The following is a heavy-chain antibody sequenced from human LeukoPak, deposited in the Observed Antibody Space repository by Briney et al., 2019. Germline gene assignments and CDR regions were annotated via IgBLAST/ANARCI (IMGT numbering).Heavy chain of an antibody. CDR3: AKFASRVRELTRYMDV. Sequence: PGGSLRLSCAASGFTFSSYGMSWVRQAPGKGLEWVSAISGSGGSTYYADSVKGRFTISRDNSKNTLYLQMNSLRAEDTAVYYCAKFASRVRELTRYMDVWGKGTTVTISS. V-gene: IGHV3-23*01. J-gene: IGHJ6*03. CDR2: ISGSGGST. D-gene: IGHD3-10*01. CDR1: GFTFSSYG.